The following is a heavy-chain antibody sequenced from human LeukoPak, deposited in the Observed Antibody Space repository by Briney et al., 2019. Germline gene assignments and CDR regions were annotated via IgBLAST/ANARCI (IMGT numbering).Heavy chain of an antibody. CDR1: GFTFSNYA. D-gene: IGHD5-18*01. J-gene: IGHJ6*03. CDR2: ISYDGSNK. CDR3: AKFPDTYYYYYMDV. V-gene: IGHV3-30*04. Sequence: GGSLRLSCAASGFTFSNYAMHWVRQAPGKGLEWVAVISYDGSNKYYADSVKGRFTISRDNSKNTLSLQMNSLRAEDTAVYYCAKFPDTYYYYYMDVWGKGTTVTISS.